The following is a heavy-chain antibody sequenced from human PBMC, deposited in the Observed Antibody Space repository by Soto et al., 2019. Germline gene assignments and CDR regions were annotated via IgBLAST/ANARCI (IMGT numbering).Heavy chain of an antibody. Sequence: PSETLSLTCTVSGGSISSGDYYWSWIRKPPGKGLEWIGYIYYSGSTYYNPSLKSRVTISVDTSKNQFSLKLSSVTAADTAVYYCARTRFQYYDFWSGYYGDYYYYGMDVWGQGTTVTVSS. CDR1: GGSISSGDYY. V-gene: IGHV4-30-4*01. CDR2: IYYSGST. J-gene: IGHJ6*02. CDR3: ARTRFQYYDFWSGYYGDYYYYGMDV. D-gene: IGHD3-3*01.